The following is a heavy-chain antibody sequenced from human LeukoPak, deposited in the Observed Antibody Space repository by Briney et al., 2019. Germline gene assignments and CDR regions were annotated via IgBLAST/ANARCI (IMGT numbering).Heavy chain of an antibody. CDR2: ISGSGDNT. CDR1: GFTFSGFA. J-gene: IGHJ6*01. D-gene: IGHD2/OR15-2a*01. CDR3: AKMKGHPLQKYYMDV. Sequence: GGSLRLSCAASGFTFSGFAMSWVRRTPGKGLEWVSGISGSGDNTLYAASVRGRFTISRDNSKNTLYLEMNSLRAEDTAIYYCAKMKGHPLQKYYMDVWGQGTTVTVSS. V-gene: IGHV3-23*01.